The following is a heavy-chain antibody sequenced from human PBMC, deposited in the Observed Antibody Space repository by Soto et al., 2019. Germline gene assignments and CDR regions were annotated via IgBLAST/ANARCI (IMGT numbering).Heavy chain of an antibody. CDR2: IYYSGST. Sequence: SEPLYLTCTVSGGSISSSSYYWGWIRQPPGKGLEWIGSIYYSGSTYYNPSLKSRVTISVDTSKNQFPLKLSSVTAADTAVYYCARELAPRENYYGMDVWGQGTTVTVSS. D-gene: IGHD3-3*02. J-gene: IGHJ6*02. CDR3: ARELAPRENYYGMDV. CDR1: GGSISSSSYY. V-gene: IGHV4-39*06.